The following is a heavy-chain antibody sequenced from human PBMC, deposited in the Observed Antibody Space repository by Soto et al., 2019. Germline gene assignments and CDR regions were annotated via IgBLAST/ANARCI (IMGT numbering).Heavy chain of an antibody. D-gene: IGHD5-12*01. Sequence: QVHLVQSGVEVKTPGASVKVSCQASGYTFFTYDISWVRQAPGQGLEWMGWISTYSGDTKYALKFQGRVTMTTDTATITACLELRSLRSDDGAVYYCSRHHGPTTSETWFDPWGQGTVVTGSS. J-gene: IGHJ5*02. CDR2: ISTYSGDT. V-gene: IGHV1-18*01. CDR1: GYTFFTYD. CDR3: SRHHGPTTSETWFDP.